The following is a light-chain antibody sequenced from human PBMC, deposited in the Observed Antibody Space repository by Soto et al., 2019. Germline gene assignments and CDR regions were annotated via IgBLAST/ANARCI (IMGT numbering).Light chain of an antibody. CDR2: DAS. CDR3: QQRSNWPPWT. V-gene: IGKV3-11*01. J-gene: IGKJ1*01. CDR1: QSVSSY. Sequence: EIVLTQSPATLSLSPGERATLSCRASQSVSSYLAWYQQKPGQAPRLLIYDASNRAPGIPARFSGSGSGTDFTLTIRSLGPEDFAVYYCQQRSNWPPWTFGQGTKVEIK.